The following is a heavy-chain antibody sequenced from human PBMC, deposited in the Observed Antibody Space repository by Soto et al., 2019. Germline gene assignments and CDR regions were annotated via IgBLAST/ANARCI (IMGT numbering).Heavy chain of an antibody. J-gene: IGHJ4*02. D-gene: IGHD2-2*01. CDR1: GYSLSDLS. CDR3: ATLPRTIERTPAASWSFDS. Sequence: ASVKVSCKVSGYSLSDLSIHWVRQSPGKGLEWMGGLDAEDGETIYAQKLQGRGTMTEDTSTDTAYMELSRLTSEDTAMYYCATLPRTIERTPAASWSFDSWGQGTLVTVSS. V-gene: IGHV1-24*01. CDR2: LDAEDGET.